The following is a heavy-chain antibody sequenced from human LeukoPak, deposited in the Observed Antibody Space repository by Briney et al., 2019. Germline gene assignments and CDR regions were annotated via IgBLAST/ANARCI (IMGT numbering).Heavy chain of an antibody. D-gene: IGHD1-14*01. V-gene: IGHV3-23*01. CDR1: GFTFSSYA. CDR3: AKTHRSPDDAFDI. Sequence: TGGSLRLSCAASGFTFSSYAMSWVRQAPGKGLEWVSAISGSGGSTYYADSVKGRFTISRDNSKNTLYLQRNSLRAEDTAVYYCAKTHRSPDDAFDIWGQGTMVTVSS. CDR2: ISGSGGST. J-gene: IGHJ3*02.